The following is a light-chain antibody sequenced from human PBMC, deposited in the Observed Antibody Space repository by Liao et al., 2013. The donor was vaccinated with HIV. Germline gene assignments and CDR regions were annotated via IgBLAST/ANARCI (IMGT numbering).Light chain of an antibody. J-gene: IGLJ2*01. V-gene: IGLV3-1*01. CDR3: QAWDSSTAV. CDR2: QDS. Sequence: SYELTQPPSVSVSPGQTASITCSGDKVGDKYACWYQQKPGQSPVLVIYQDSKRPSGIPERISGSNSGNTATLTISGTQAMDEADYYCQAWDSSTAVFGGGTKLTVL. CDR1: KVGDKY.